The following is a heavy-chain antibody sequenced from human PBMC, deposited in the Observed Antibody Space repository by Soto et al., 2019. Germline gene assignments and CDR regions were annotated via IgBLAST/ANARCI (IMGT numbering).Heavy chain of an antibody. D-gene: IGHD6-6*01. CDR3: GKDLKAPRNYYSSYRAV. CDR2: IYYSGST. V-gene: IGHV4-31*03. Sequence: PSETLSLTCTVSGGSISSGGYYWSWIRQHPGKGLEWIGYIYYSGSTYYNPSLKSRVTISVDTSKNQFSLKLSSVTAADTAVYYFGKDLKAPRNYYSSYRAVWGKGTTAPVS. CDR1: GGSISSGGYY. J-gene: IGHJ6*03.